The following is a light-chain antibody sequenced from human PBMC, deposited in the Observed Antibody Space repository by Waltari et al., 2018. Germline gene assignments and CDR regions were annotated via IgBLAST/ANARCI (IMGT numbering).Light chain of an antibody. CDR2: EVG. Sequence: QSALTQPRSVSGSPGQSVTISCTGTSSDVGAYNYVSWYQQHPGKAPKLMIYEVGKRPSGGPDRFSCSKSGNTASRTISGLQTEDEADYYCCSHAGSSVVFGGGTKLTVL. J-gene: IGLJ2*01. CDR3: CSHAGSSVV. CDR1: SSDVGAYNY. V-gene: IGLV2-11*01.